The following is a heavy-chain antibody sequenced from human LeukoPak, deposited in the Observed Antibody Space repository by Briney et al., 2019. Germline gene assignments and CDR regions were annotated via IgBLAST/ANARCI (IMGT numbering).Heavy chain of an antibody. J-gene: IGHJ3*02. CDR2: ISSSSSTI. D-gene: IGHD1-1*01. Sequence: GGSPRLSCAASGFTFSSYSMNWVRQAPGKGLEWVSYISSSSSTIYYADSVKGRFTISRDNAKNSLYLQMNSLRAEDTAVYYCARDRYGTISRAFDIWGQGTMVTVSS. CDR3: ARDRYGTISRAFDI. CDR1: GFTFSSYS. V-gene: IGHV3-48*01.